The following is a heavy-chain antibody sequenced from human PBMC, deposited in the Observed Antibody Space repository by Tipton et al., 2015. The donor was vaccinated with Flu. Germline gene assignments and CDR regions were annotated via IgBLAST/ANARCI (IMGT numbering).Heavy chain of an antibody. V-gene: IGHV4-39*07. CDR2: IYYSGST. J-gene: IGHJ3*02. D-gene: IGHD6-19*01. CDR1: GGSISSSSYY. Sequence: TLSLTCTVSGGSISSSSYYWGWIRQPPGKGLEWIGSIYYSGSTYYNPSLKSRVTISVDTSKNQFSLKLSSVTAADTAVYYCARDGGQWRVRGAFDIWGQGTMVTVSS. CDR3: ARDGGQWRVRGAFDI.